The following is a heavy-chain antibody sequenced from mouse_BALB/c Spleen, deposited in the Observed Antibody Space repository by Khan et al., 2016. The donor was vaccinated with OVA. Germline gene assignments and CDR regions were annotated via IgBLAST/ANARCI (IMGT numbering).Heavy chain of an antibody. CDR3: ARQPYYHYYVMDY. CDR1: GFSLTDYG. V-gene: IGHV2-6-1*01. D-gene: IGHD2-10*01. J-gene: IGHJ4*01. Sequence: VELVESGPALVAPSQSLSITCTISGFSLTDYGVHWVRQPPGKGLEWLVVIWSDGSPTTNSALNSRLSISKDNSKSQVFLKMNSLQTVDTAVYYCARQPYYHYYVMDYWGQGTSVTVSS. CDR2: IWSDGSP.